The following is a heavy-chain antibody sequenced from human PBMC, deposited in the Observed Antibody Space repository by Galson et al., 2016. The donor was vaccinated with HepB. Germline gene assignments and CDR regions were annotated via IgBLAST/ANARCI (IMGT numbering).Heavy chain of an antibody. V-gene: IGHV6-1*01. CDR2: IYYRSQWYI. CDR1: GDSVSSNFAT. D-gene: IGHD6-6*01. CDR3: AREFVSSFTH. Sequence: CAISGDSVSSNFATWNWIRHSPSRGLEWLGRIYYRSQWYIDYAVPVRGRININPDTSKNQFSLQLDSVTPEDTAVYYCAREFVSSFTHWGQGTLLTVSS. J-gene: IGHJ4*02.